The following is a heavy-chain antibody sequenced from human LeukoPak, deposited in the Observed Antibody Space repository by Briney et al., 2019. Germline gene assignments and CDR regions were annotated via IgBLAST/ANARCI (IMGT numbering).Heavy chain of an antibody. D-gene: IGHD3/OR15-3a*01. CDR3: AKTDWYPIDY. CDR2: IQYDGSNK. V-gene: IGHV3-30*02. Sequence: PGGSLRLSCAASRFTFSSYGMHWVRQAPGKGLEWVAFIQYDGSNKYYADSVKGRFTISRDNSKNTLYLQMNSLRAEDTAVYYCAKTDWYPIDYWGQGTLVTVSS. J-gene: IGHJ4*02. CDR1: RFTFSSYG.